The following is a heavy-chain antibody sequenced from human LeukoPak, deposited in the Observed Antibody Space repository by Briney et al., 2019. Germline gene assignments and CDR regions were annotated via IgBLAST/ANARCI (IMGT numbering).Heavy chain of an antibody. D-gene: IGHD3-22*01. V-gene: IGHV3-7*01. CDR1: GFTFSSYW. CDR2: IKQDGSEK. Sequence: GGSLRLSCAASGFTFSSYWMSWVRQAPGKGLEWVANIKQDGSEKYYVDSVKGRFTISRDNAKNSLYLQMNNLRAEDTAVYYCATWYYDSSGYFYDFDYWGQGTLVTVSS. J-gene: IGHJ4*02. CDR3: ATWYYDSSGYFYDFDY.